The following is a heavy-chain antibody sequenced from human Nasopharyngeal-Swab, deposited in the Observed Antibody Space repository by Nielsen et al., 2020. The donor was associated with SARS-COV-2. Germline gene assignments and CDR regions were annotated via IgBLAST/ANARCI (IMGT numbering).Heavy chain of an antibody. V-gene: IGHV4-34*01. CDR1: GGSFSGYY. CDR3: ARGPYKYFQH. Sequence: SETLSLTCAVYGGSFSGYYWSWIRQPPGKGLEWIGEINHSGSTNYNPSLKSRVTISVDRSKNQFSLKLSSVTAADTAVYYCARGPYKYFQHWGQGTLVTVSS. CDR2: INHSGST. J-gene: IGHJ1*01. D-gene: IGHD4-11*01.